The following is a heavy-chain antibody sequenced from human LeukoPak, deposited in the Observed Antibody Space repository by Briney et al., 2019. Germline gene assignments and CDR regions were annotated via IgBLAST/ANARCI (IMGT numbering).Heavy chain of an antibody. D-gene: IGHD6-13*01. CDR1: GGSITSNSYY. CDR3: ARESLAAAGIDY. Sequence: SETLSLTCTVSGGSITSNSYYWGWIRQPPGKGLEWIGNIYYSGSTYSNPSLKSRVTISVDTSNNQFSLKLTSVTAAGTAVYYCARESLAAAGIDYWGQGTLVTVSS. CDR2: IYYSGST. J-gene: IGHJ4*02. V-gene: IGHV4-39*01.